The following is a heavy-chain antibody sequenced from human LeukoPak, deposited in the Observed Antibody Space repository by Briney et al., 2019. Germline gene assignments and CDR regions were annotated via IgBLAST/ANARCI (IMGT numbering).Heavy chain of an antibody. CDR2: IYYNGGT. CDR3: ASGIKDDYVWGSPRTYFDY. J-gene: IGHJ4*02. Sequence: SQTLSLTCTVSGASISSGAFYCNWLRQHPGKGLEWIGYIYYNGGTYYNPSLKSRLSISVDTSKNQFSLKLSSVTAADTAVYYCASGIKDDYVWGSPRTYFDYWGQGALVTVSP. CDR1: GASISSGAFY. V-gene: IGHV4-31*03. D-gene: IGHD3-16*01.